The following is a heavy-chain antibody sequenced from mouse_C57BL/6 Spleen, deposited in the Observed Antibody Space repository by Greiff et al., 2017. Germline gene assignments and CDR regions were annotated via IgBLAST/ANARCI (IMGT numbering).Heavy chain of an antibody. V-gene: IGHV10-1*01. J-gene: IGHJ3*01. D-gene: IGHD1-1*01. CDR1: GFSFNTYA. Sequence: DVKLQESGGGLVQPKGSLKLSCAASGFSFNTYAMNWVRQAPGKGLEWVARIRSKSNNYATYYADSVKDRFTISRDDSESMLYLQMNNLKTEDTAMYYCVKDYYGSFAYWGQGTLVTVSA. CDR2: IRSKSNNYAT. CDR3: VKDYYGSFAY.